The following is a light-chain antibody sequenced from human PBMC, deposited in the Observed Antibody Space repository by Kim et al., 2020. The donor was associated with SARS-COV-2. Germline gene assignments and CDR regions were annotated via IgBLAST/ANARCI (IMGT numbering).Light chain of an antibody. CDR1: QSISRN. J-gene: IGKJ2*01. Sequence: SASVGDRVTITCRASQSISRNLNWYQQKPGKAPKLLIYATSNLQSGVPLRFSGSGSGTDFTLTISSLQPEDFATYYCQQSYSTPYTFGQGTKLEI. CDR2: ATS. CDR3: QQSYSTPYT. V-gene: IGKV1-39*01.